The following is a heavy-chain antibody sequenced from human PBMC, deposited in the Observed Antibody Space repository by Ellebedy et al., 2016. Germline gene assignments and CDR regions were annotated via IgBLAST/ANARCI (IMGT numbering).Heavy chain of an antibody. CDR3: AKHETDGDYYFDL. J-gene: IGHJ2*01. Sequence: GESLKISXAASGFTFKTYAMSWVRQAPGEGLEWVSTLSGSGPKTYYADSVQGRFTIFRDNSKSTLYLQMNSLRAEDTAVYYCAKHETDGDYYFDLWGRGTLVTVSS. CDR1: GFTFKTYA. CDR2: LSGSGPKT. V-gene: IGHV3-23*01. D-gene: IGHD2-21*01.